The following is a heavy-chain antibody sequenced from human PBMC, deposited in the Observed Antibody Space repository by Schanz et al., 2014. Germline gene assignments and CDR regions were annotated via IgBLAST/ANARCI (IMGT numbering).Heavy chain of an antibody. D-gene: IGHD5-18*01. Sequence: VQLVESGGGVVQPGGSLRLSCAASGFTFSSYGMHWVRQAPGKGLEWVAVILYDGSKTYYADSVKGRFTISRDNSKNTLSLQMNSLRAEDTAVYYCAREEGYGYGPGAFDIWGQGTMVTVSS. CDR2: ILYDGSKT. J-gene: IGHJ3*02. CDR1: GFTFSSYG. CDR3: AREEGYGYGPGAFDI. V-gene: IGHV3-33*01.